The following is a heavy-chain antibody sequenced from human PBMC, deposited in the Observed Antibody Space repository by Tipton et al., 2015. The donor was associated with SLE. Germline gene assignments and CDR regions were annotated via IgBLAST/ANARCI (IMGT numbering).Heavy chain of an antibody. CDR3: ARESSSGFFDY. J-gene: IGHJ4*02. V-gene: IGHV4-59*11. CDR2: IYYSGST. D-gene: IGHD6-19*01. CDR1: GGSNSSHY. Sequence: TLSLTCTVSGGSNSSHYWSWIRQPPGKGLEWIGYIYYSGSTNYNPSLKSRVTISVDTSKNQFSLKLSSVTAADTAVYYCARESSSGFFDYWGQGTLVTVSS.